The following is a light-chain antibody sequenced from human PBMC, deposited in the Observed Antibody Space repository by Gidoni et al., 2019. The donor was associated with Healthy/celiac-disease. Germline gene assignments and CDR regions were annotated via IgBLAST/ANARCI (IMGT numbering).Light chain of an antibody. V-gene: IGKV1-39*01. CDR2: AVS. Sequence: DIQMTQSPSSLSASVGDRVTITCRASQSISSYLHWYQQKPGKAPKLLIYAVSSLQRGVPSRFSGSGSGTEFTLTISSLQPEEFATYYCQQSYSTXSXTFGQGTKLEIK. CDR3: QQSYSTXSXT. CDR1: QSISSY. J-gene: IGKJ2*02.